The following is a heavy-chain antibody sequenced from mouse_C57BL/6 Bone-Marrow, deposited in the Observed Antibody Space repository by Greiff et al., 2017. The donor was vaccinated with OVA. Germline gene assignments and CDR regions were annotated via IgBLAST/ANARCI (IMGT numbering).Heavy chain of an antibody. Sequence: QVHVKQSGAELVKPGASVKLSCKASGYTFTEYTIHWVKQRSGQGLEWIGWFYPGSGSIKYNEKFKDKATLTADKSSSTVYMELSRLTSEDSAVYFCARHEGLLRGFDYWGQGTTLTVSS. V-gene: IGHV1-62-2*01. J-gene: IGHJ2*01. CDR1: GYTFTEYT. CDR3: ARHEGLLRGFDY. D-gene: IGHD1-1*01. CDR2: FYPGSGSI.